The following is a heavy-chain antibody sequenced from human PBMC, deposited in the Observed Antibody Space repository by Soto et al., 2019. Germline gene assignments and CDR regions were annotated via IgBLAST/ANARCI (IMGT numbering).Heavy chain of an antibody. J-gene: IGHJ4*02. V-gene: IGHV1-46*03. D-gene: IGHD3-10*01. CDR1: GYTFTSYY. CDR3: ARDPGTMVRGIPFDC. Sequence: QVQLVQSGAEVKKPGASVKVSCKASGYTFTSYYMHWVRQAPGQGLEWMGIINPSGGSTSYEQKFQGRVTMTRDTSTSTVYMELSSLRSEDTAVYYCARDPGTMVRGIPFDCWGQGTLVTVSS. CDR2: INPSGGST.